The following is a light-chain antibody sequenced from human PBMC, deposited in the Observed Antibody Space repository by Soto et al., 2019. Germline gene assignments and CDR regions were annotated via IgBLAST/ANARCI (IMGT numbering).Light chain of an antibody. CDR1: QSISSY. CDR2: GAS. V-gene: IGKV1-39*01. CDR3: QQSYSTPPMYT. Sequence: DIQMTQSPSSLSASVGDRVTITCRASQSISSYLNWYQQRPGKAPKVLIYGASTLQSGVPSRFSGSGSGTEFTLTISSLQPEDFATYYCQQSYSTPPMYTFGQGTKLEIK. J-gene: IGKJ2*01.